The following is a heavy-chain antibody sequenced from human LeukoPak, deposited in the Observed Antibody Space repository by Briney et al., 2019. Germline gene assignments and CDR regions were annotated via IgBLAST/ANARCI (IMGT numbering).Heavy chain of an antibody. J-gene: IGHJ5*02. Sequence: WETLSLTCAVSGGSISSNSDYWGWIRQPPGKGLEWIGSFVYSGSTLYNPSLKSRVTISVDTSKKHFSLKVTSVTAADTAVYYCARHAPLRTDTQRDYGDTWGQGTLVTVSS. CDR2: FVYSGST. D-gene: IGHD3-16*01. V-gene: IGHV4-39*01. CDR3: ARHAPLRTDTQRDYGDT. CDR1: GGSISSNSDY.